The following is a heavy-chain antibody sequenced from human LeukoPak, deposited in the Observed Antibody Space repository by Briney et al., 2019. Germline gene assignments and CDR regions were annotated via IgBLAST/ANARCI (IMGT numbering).Heavy chain of an antibody. CDR2: IKSKTDGGTT. CDR3: TTDIDALDDYYGSGSYAFDI. V-gene: IGHV3-15*01. Sequence: GGSLRLSCAASGFTFSNAWMSWVRQAPGKGLEWVGRIKSKTDGGTTDYAAPVKGRFTISRDDSKNTLYLQMNSLKTEDTAVYYCTTDIDALDDYYGSGSYAFDIWGQGTMVTVSS. CDR1: GFTFSNAW. D-gene: IGHD3-10*01. J-gene: IGHJ3*02.